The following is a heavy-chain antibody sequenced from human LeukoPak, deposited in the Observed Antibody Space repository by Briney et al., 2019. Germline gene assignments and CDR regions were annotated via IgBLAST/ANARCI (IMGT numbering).Heavy chain of an antibody. CDR1: GFTFSSYG. V-gene: IGHV3-33*01. D-gene: IGHD3-10*01. CDR3: ASPRSGWFGELLDYYYGMDV. Sequence: PGRSLRLSCAASGFTFSSYGMHWVRQAPGKGLEWVAVIWYDGSNKYYADSVKGRFTISRDNSKNTLYLQMNSLRAEDTAVYYCASPRSGWFGELLDYYYGMDVWGQGTTVTVSS. J-gene: IGHJ6*02. CDR2: IWYDGSNK.